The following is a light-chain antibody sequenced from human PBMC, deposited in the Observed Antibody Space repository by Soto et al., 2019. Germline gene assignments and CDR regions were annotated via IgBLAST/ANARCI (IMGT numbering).Light chain of an antibody. CDR1: LTISDSY. CDR2: GAS. Sequence: IVLTTSPGTLSISPGEGATLSSRASLTISDSYLAWYQQKAGQAPRLVIYGASNRATGIPDRFSASGSGTDFTLSVSSLEPEDFSVYYCLQRYSWPITFGQGTRLEIK. CDR3: LQRYSWPIT. V-gene: IGKV3D-20*02. J-gene: IGKJ5*01.